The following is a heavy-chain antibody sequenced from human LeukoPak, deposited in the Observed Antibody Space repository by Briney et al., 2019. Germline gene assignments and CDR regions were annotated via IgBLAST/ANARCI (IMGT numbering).Heavy chain of an antibody. D-gene: IGHD2-2*01. Sequence: PSETLSLTCTVSGGSISSSSYYWGWIRQPPGKGLEWIGNIYYRGSTYYNPSLKSRVTISVDTSKNQFSLNLSSVTAADTAVYYCARAPVPASLFDPWGQGTLVTVSS. CDR3: ARAPVPASLFDP. CDR2: IYYRGST. V-gene: IGHV4-39*07. J-gene: IGHJ5*02. CDR1: GGSISSSSYY.